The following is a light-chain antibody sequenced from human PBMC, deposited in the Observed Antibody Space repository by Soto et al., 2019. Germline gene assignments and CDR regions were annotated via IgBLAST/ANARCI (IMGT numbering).Light chain of an antibody. J-gene: IGLJ1*01. V-gene: IGLV1-44*01. CDR2: SYD. CDR1: SSNLGDNA. CDR3: AAWDASLDGYV. Sequence: QSVLTQPPSASGTPGQRVTISCSTSSSNLGDNAVNWYQHVPGTAPKLLIYSYDQRPPGVPDRFSGSKSGTSASLAISGLQSEDEADYYCAAWDASLDGYVFGTGTKVTVL.